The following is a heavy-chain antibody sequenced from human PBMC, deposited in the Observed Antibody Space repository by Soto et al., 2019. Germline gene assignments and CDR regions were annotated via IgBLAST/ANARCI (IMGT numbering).Heavy chain of an antibody. D-gene: IGHD3-10*01. CDR2: VHYSGSA. V-gene: IGHV4-39*01. CDR3: ARHRWGSGSYSGLLDF. J-gene: IGHJ4*02. Sequence: QLQLQESGPGLVKPSETLSLTCSVSVGSISTSSYFWGWIRQPPGKGLEWVGAVHYSGSANYRSSLQSRVTISVDTSQNQFSLRLRSVIAAVTAVYYCARHRWGSGSYSGLLDFWGQGALVTVSS. CDR1: VGSISTSSYF.